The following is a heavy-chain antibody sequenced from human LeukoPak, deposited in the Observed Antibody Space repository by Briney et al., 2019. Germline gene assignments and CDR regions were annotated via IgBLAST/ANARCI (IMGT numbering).Heavy chain of an antibody. CDR2: VYYSGST. J-gene: IGHJ6*02. V-gene: IGHV4-59*12. CDR3: ARDQNKYDSSGYYYYQYGMDV. D-gene: IGHD3-22*01. Sequence: SETLSLTCTVSGGSISSYYWSWIRQPPGKGLEWIGYVYYSGSTNYNPSLKSRVTISVDTAKNQFSLNLSSVTAADTAVYYCARDQNKYDSSGYYYYQYGMDVWGQGTTVTVSS. CDR1: GGSISSYY.